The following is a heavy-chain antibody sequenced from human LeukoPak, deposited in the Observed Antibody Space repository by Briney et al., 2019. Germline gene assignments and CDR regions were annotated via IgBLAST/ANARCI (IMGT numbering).Heavy chain of an antibody. J-gene: IGHJ6*02. CDR2: IYYSGST. CDR3: ARSRYCSGGSCYSPYYYYGMDV. CDR1: GGSISSGDYY. V-gene: IGHV4-30-4*01. D-gene: IGHD2-15*01. Sequence: NPSETLSLTCTVSGGSISSGDYYWSWIRQPPGKGLEWIGYIYYSGSTYYNPSLKSRVTISVDTSKNQFSLKLSSVTAADTAVYYCARSRYCSGGSCYSPYYYYGMDVWGQGTTVTVSS.